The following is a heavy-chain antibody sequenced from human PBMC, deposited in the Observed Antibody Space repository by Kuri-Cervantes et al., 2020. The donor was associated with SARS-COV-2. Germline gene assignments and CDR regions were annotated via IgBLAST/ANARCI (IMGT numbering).Heavy chain of an antibody. CDR3: ARDLSWAAAGSLDY. V-gene: IGHV3-30-3*01. Sequence: GGSLRLSCAASGFTFSCYAMHWVRQAPGKGLEWVAVISYDGSNKYYADSVKGRFTISRDNSKNTLYLQMNSLRAEDTAVYYCARDLSWAAAGSLDYWGQETLVTVSS. D-gene: IGHD6-13*01. J-gene: IGHJ4*02. CDR1: GFTFSCYA. CDR2: ISYDGSNK.